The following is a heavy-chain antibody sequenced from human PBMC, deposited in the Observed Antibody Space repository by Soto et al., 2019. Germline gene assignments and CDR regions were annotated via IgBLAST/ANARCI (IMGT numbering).Heavy chain of an antibody. V-gene: IGHV3-11*01. CDR1: GFTFSDYY. J-gene: IGHJ3*02. CDR3: ARPLVDYYDSSGHNDAFDI. CDR2: ISSSGSTI. D-gene: IGHD3-22*01. Sequence: GGSLRLSCAASGFTFSDYYMSWIRQAPGKGLEWVSYISSSGSTIYYADSVKGRFTISRDNAKNSLYLQMNSLRAEDTAVYYCARPLVDYYDSSGHNDAFDIWGQGTMVTVSS.